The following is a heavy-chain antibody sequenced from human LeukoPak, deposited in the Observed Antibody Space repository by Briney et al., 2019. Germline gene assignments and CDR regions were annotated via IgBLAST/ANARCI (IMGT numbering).Heavy chain of an antibody. J-gene: IGHJ5*02. Sequence: GSLRLSCAASGFTFSSYAMSWVRQAPGKGLEWVSAISGSGGSTYYADSVKGRFTISRDNSKNTLYLQMNSLRAEDTAVYYCAKDGKQWLVNNWFDPWGQGTLVTVSS. CDR2: ISGSGGST. CDR3: AKDGKQWLVNNWFDP. D-gene: IGHD6-19*01. V-gene: IGHV3-23*01. CDR1: GFTFSSYA.